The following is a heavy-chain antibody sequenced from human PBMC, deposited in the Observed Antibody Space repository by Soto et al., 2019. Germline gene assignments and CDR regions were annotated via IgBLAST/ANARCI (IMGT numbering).Heavy chain of an antibody. CDR3: ARSDDSYNTGWFDS. V-gene: IGHV4-31*03. CDR2: IYYSGST. Sequence: QVQLQESGPGLVKPSQTLSLTCTVSGGSISGGAYYWSWIRQHPGKGLAWIGYIYYSGSTYYNPSLKSRVTISIDTSKNQFSLNLTSVTAADTAVYFCARSDDSYNTGWFDSWGQGTLVTVSS. CDR1: GGSISGGAYY. J-gene: IGHJ5*01. D-gene: IGHD3-3*01.